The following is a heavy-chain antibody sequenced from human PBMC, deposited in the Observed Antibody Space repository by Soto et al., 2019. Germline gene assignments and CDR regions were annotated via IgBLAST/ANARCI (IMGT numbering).Heavy chain of an antibody. D-gene: IGHD3-22*01. CDR2: ISGSGGST. J-gene: IGHJ6*02. Sequence: EVQLLESGGGLVQPGGSLRLSCAASGFTFSSYAMSWVRQAPGKGLEWVSAISGSGGSTYYVDSVKGRFTISRDNSKNTLYLQMNSLRAEDTAVYYCAKDLGYDSSGYLDYYYGMDVWGQGTTVTVSS. CDR3: AKDLGYDSSGYLDYYYGMDV. CDR1: GFTFSSYA. V-gene: IGHV3-23*01.